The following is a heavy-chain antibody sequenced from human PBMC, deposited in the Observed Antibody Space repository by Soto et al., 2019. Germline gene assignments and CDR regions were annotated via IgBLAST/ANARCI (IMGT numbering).Heavy chain of an antibody. J-gene: IGHJ4*02. CDR3: ARGLYYDILTGYSWGDY. CDR1: GGSFSGCY. V-gene: IGHV4-34*01. D-gene: IGHD3-9*01. CDR2: INHSGST. Sequence: SETLSLTCAVYGGSFSGCYWSWIRQTPGKGLEWIGDINHSGSTNYNPSLKSRVTISVDSSKKQFSLKVFSVTAADTAVYYCARGLYYDILTGYSWGDYWGRGTLVTVS.